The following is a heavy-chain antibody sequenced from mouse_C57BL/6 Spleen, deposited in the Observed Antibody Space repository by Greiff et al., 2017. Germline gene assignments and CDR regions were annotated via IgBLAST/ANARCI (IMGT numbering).Heavy chain of an antibody. J-gene: IGHJ4*01. CDR3: ARGVYYGNYEDAMDY. V-gene: IGHV1-63*01. CDR1: GYTFTNYW. D-gene: IGHD2-1*01. Sequence: LQESGAELVRPGTSVKMSCKASGYTFTNYWIGWAKQRPGHGLEWIGDIYPGGGSTNYNEKFKGKATLTADKSSSTAYMQFSSLPSEDSAIYYCARGVYYGNYEDAMDYWGQGTSVTVSS. CDR2: IYPGGGST.